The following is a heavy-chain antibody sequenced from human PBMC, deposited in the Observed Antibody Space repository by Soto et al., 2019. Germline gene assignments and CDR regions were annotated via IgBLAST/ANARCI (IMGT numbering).Heavy chain of an antibody. Sequence: QLQLQESGPGLVKPSETLSLTCSVSSGSISSISYSWGWIRQPPGQGLEWIGSVYYSGSAYYNSSLKSRDTISADKSKNQFSLKLNTVTAADTAVYYCASHGDGGSFDPWGPGTLVTVSS. J-gene: IGHJ5*02. CDR2: VYYSGSA. D-gene: IGHD3-16*01. V-gene: IGHV4-39*01. CDR3: ASHGDGGSFDP. CDR1: SGSISSISYS.